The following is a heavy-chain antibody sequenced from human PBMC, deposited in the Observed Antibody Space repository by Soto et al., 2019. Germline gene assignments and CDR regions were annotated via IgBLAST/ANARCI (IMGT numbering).Heavy chain of an antibody. J-gene: IGHJ1*01. CDR1: GFTFSNYG. CDR2: IWYDGSNK. D-gene: IGHD3-22*01. V-gene: IGHV3-33*01. Sequence: QVQLVESGGGVVQPGRSLRLSCAASGFTFSNYGMHWVRQAPGKGLEWVAVIWYDGSNKYYADSVKGRCTISRDNSKKTLYLQMNSLRAEATAVYYCERDGVGYYDSSGYSAYFQHWGQGTLVTVSS. CDR3: ERDGVGYYDSSGYSAYFQH.